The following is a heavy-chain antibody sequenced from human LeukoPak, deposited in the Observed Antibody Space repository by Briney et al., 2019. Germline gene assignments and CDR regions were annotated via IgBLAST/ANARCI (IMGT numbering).Heavy chain of an antibody. J-gene: IGHJ4*02. CDR3: ARGVAGYCTNGVCYPLDY. Sequence: LARGSLRLAFAASRLTFSSHWMHSVPQTPGKGVGRVSRITSYGSSTSDADSVKGRFTIPRDNAKNTLYLQMNSLRAEDTAVYYCARGVAGYCTNGVCYPLDYWGQGDLVTVSS. CDR1: RLTFSSHW. V-gene: IGHV3-74*01. D-gene: IGHD2-8*01. CDR2: ITSYGSST.